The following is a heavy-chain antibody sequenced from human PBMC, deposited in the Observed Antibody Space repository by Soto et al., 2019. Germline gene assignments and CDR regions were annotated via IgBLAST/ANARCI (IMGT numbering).Heavy chain of an antibody. D-gene: IGHD3-16*02. V-gene: IGHV1-18*01. J-gene: IGHJ6*02. CDR3: ARVVGSSLFLNGMDV. Sequence: VASVKVSCKASGYTFTSYGISWVRQAPGQGLEWMGWISAYNGNTNYAQKLQGRVTMTTDTSTSTAYMELRSLRSDDTAVYYCARVVGSSLFLNGMDVWGQGTTVTVSS. CDR1: GYTFTSYG. CDR2: ISAYNGNT.